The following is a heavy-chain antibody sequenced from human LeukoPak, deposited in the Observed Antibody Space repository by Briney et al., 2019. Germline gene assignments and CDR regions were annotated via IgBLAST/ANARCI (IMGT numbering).Heavy chain of an antibody. Sequence: SETLSLTCTVSGGSVSSSIYFWGWIRRPPGKGLEWIGSIYYSGSTYYNPSLKSRVTVSVDTSKNQFSLNLSSVTAADTAVYYCVRGSTLRHYQYWGQGTLVTVSS. D-gene: IGHD3-16*01. CDR2: IYYSGST. CDR1: GGSVSSSIYF. J-gene: IGHJ4*02. V-gene: IGHV4-39*01. CDR3: VRGSTLRHYQY.